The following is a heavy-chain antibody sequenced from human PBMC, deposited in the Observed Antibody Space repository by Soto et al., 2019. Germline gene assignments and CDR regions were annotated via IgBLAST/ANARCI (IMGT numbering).Heavy chain of an antibody. CDR3: AHRPRESSGWFNWFAP. J-gene: IGHJ5*02. CDR2: IYWDDDK. Sequence: QITLKESGPPLVKPTQTLTLTCTFSGFSLSTSGVGVGWIRQPPGKALEWLALIYWDDDKRYSPSLKSRLTINQDTPKNRVVRTMSNMDPVDTATYSCAHRPRESSGWFNWFAPWGQGTLVTVSS. CDR1: GFSLSTSGVG. D-gene: IGHD6-19*01. V-gene: IGHV2-5*02.